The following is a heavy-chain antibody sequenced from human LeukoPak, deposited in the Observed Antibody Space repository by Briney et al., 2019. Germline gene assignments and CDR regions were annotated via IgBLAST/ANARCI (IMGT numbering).Heavy chain of an antibody. CDR1: GFTFSSHW. D-gene: IGHD3-10*01. CDR3: AKPLTYYYDSGNFYNGPFFDY. V-gene: IGHV3-7*01. Sequence: GGSLRLSCAASGFTFSSHWMSWVRQAPGKGLEWVANINQVGSEIHYVDSVEGRFTISRDNSKNTLYLQMNSLRAEDTAVYYCAKPLTYYYDSGNFYNGPFFDYWGQGTLVTVSS. CDR2: INQVGSEI. J-gene: IGHJ4*02.